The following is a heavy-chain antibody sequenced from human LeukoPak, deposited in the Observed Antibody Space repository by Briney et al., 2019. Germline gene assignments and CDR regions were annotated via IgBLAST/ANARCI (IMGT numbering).Heavy chain of an antibody. D-gene: IGHD3-9*01. J-gene: IGHJ4*02. CDR2: IYWDDDK. CDR1: GFSLSTSGVG. V-gene: IGHV2-5*02. CDR3: AHTRYFDWFEVGNFDY. Sequence: SGPTLVNPTQTLTLTCTFSGFSLSTSGVGVGWIRQPPGKALEWLALIYWDDDKRYSPSLKSRLTITKDTSKNQVVLTMTNMDPVDTATYYCAHTRYFDWFEVGNFDYWGQGTLVTVSS.